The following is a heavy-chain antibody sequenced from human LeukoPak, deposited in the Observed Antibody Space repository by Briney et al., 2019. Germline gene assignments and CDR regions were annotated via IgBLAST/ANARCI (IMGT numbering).Heavy chain of an antibody. D-gene: IGHD2-2*01. V-gene: IGHV4-39*07. CDR1: GGSISSSSYY. Sequence: SETLSLTCTVSGGSISSSSYYWGWIRQPPGKGLEWIGSIYYSGNTYYNPSLRGRVTISVDTSKNQFSLKLTSVTAADTAVYYCARARYANAWYAFDIWGHGTMVTVSS. J-gene: IGHJ3*02. CDR3: ARARYANAWYAFDI. CDR2: IYYSGNT.